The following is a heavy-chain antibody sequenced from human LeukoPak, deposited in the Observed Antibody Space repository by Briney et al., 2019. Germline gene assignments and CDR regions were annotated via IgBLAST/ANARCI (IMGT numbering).Heavy chain of an antibody. J-gene: IGHJ3*02. D-gene: IGHD2-15*01. CDR2: ISTDNGNT. CDR1: GYTFTSYG. V-gene: IGHV1-18*01. Sequence: GASVKVSCKASGYTFTSYGISWVRQAPGQGLEWMGWISTDNGNTNYAQKLQGRVTMTTHTSTTTAYMELRSLRSDATAVYYCARDGRCSGGSCYSEAFDIWGQGTMVTVSS. CDR3: ARDGRCSGGSCYSEAFDI.